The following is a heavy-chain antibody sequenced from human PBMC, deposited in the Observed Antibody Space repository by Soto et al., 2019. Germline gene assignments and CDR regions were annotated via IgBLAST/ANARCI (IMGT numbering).Heavy chain of an antibody. V-gene: IGHV3-48*01. CDR2: ISSSTTTI. Sequence: EVQLVESGGALVQPGGSLRLSCAASGFTFSIYSMNWVRQATGKGLEWISYISSSTTTIYYADSVRGRFTISRDSGKLYLQMNSLRAEDTAVYYCARAGARPGGGSYYWGQGTLVTVSS. CDR1: GFTFSIYS. CDR3: ARAGARPGGGSYY. D-gene: IGHD1-26*01. J-gene: IGHJ4*02.